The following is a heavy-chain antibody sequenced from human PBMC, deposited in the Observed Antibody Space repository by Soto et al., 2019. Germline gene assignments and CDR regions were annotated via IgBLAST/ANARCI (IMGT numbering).Heavy chain of an antibody. D-gene: IGHD2-15*01. CDR1: GFTFTSSA. V-gene: IGHV1-58*01. CDR3: AAYCSGGSCYPYYYYGMDV. CDR2: IVVGSGNT. Sequence: SVKVSCKASGFTFTSSAVQWVRQARGQRLEWIGWIVVGSGNTNYAQKFQERVTITRDMSTSTAYMELSSLRSEDTAVYYCAAYCSGGSCYPYYYYGMDVWGQGTTVTVSS. J-gene: IGHJ6*02.